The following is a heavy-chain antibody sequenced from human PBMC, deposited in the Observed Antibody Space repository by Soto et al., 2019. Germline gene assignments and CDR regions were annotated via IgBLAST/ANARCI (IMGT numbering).Heavy chain of an antibody. Sequence: SETLSLTCAVSSGSISSSNWWSWVRQPPGKGLEWIGEIYHSGSTNYNPSLKSRVTISVDKSKNQFSLKLSSVTAADTAVYYCARCGDILTGYDAFDIWGQGTMVTVSS. J-gene: IGHJ3*02. V-gene: IGHV4-4*02. CDR2: IYHSGST. CDR1: SGSISSSNW. D-gene: IGHD3-9*01. CDR3: ARCGDILTGYDAFDI.